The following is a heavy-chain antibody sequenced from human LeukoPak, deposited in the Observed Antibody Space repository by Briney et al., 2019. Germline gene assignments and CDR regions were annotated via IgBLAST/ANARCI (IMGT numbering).Heavy chain of an antibody. CDR3: ARNGRLYNWNVGSDAFDI. D-gene: IGHD1-1*01. Sequence: GASVKVSCKASGYTFTGYYMHCVRQAPGQGLEWMGWINPTSGGTNYAQKFQGRVTMTRDTSISTAYMELSRLRSDDTAVYYCARNGRLYNWNVGSDAFDIWGQGTMVTVSS. CDR1: GYTFTGYY. V-gene: IGHV1-2*02. CDR2: INPTSGGT. J-gene: IGHJ3*02.